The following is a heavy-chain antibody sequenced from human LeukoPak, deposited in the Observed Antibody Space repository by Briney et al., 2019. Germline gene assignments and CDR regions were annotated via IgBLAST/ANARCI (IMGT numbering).Heavy chain of an antibody. V-gene: IGHV3-23*01. CDR2: ISGSGGST. CDR3: ANGLYGDYVPGLGGY. CDR1: GFTFSSYA. J-gene: IGHJ4*02. Sequence: QAGGSLRLSCAASGFTFSSYAMSWVRQAPGKGLEWVSAISGSGGSTYYADSVKGRFTISRDNSKNTLYLQMNSLRAEDTAVYYCANGLYGDYVPGLGGYWGQGTLLTVSS. D-gene: IGHD4-17*01.